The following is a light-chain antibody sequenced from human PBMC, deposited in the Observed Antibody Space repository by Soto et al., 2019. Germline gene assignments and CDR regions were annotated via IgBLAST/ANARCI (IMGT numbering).Light chain of an antibody. Sequence: DIQLNQSPSTLSASLGDRVNINSRASQSINGWLAWYQQKPGQAPNLLIYKASTLESGVPSRFSGSGSGTEFTLTVSSLQPDDFATYYCHHYHNFPRTFGQGTKAAIK. V-gene: IGKV1-5*03. CDR3: HHYHNFPRT. CDR2: KAS. J-gene: IGKJ1*01. CDR1: QSINGW.